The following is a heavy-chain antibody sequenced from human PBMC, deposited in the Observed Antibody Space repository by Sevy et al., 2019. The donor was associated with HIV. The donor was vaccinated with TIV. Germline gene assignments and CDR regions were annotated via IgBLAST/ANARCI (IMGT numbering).Heavy chain of an antibody. D-gene: IGHD1-1*01. V-gene: IGHV1-2*02. J-gene: IGHJ3*02. CDR2: INPNSGGT. CDR1: GYTFTGYY. Sequence: ASVKVSCKASGYTFTGYYMHWIRQAPGQGLEWMGWINPNSGGTNYAQKFQGRVTMTRDTSIRTADMDLSRLRSDNTAVYYCATGATDARRNHNTQAFDIWGQGTMVTVSS. CDR3: ATGATDARRNHNTQAFDI.